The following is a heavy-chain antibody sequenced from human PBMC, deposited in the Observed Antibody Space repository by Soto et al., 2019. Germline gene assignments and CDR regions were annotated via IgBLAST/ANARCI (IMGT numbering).Heavy chain of an antibody. CDR1: GYTFTSYV. D-gene: IGHD6-13*01. Sequence: VASVNVSYQACGYTFTSYVISWLRQAPRRVLEGMEWISAYNGNTNYAQKLQGRVTITTETATSTAYMELRSLRSDDTAVYYCSRVKERVAAAGHWGQGTLVTVSS. CDR2: ISAYNGNT. V-gene: IGHV1-18*04. J-gene: IGHJ4*02. CDR3: SRVKERVAAAGH.